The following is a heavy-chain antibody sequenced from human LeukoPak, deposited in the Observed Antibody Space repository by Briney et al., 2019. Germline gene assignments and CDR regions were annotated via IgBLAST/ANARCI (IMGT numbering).Heavy chain of an antibody. J-gene: IGHJ4*02. D-gene: IGHD6-19*01. CDR3: AKDWSYSGWSYYFDY. CDR2: INPSGGST. CDR1: GYTFTSYY. Sequence: ASVEVSCKASGYTFTSYYMHWVRQAPGQGLEGMGIINPSGGSTSYAQKFQGRVTMTRDMSTSTVYMELSSLRAEDTAVYYCAKDWSYSGWSYYFDYWGQGTLVTVSS. V-gene: IGHV1-46*01.